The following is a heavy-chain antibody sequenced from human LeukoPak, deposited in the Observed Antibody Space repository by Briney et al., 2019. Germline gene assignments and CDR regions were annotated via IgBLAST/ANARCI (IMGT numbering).Heavy chain of an antibody. CDR3: AGAYTAMAQFDY. J-gene: IGHJ4*02. CDR1: GYTFISSG. CDR2: ISAYNGNT. D-gene: IGHD5-18*01. Sequence: ASVKVSCKASGYTFISSGISWVRQAPGQGLQWMGWISAYNGNTNYAQKFEGRVTLTTDTSTSTAYMELRSLRSDATAVYYCAGAYTAMAQFDYWGQGTLVTVSS. V-gene: IGHV1-18*01.